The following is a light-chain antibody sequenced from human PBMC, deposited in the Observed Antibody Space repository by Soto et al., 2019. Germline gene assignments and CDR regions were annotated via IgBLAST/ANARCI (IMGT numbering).Light chain of an antibody. CDR3: QQRSNWPT. Sequence: EIVLTQSPGTLSLSPGDSATLSCRASQSVSNNYLAWYQQKPGQAPRLLIYGASNRATGIPDRFSGSGSGTDFTLTIRSLEPEDFAVYYCQQRSNWPTFGQGTKVDIK. J-gene: IGKJ1*01. CDR2: GAS. V-gene: IGKV3D-20*02. CDR1: QSVSNNY.